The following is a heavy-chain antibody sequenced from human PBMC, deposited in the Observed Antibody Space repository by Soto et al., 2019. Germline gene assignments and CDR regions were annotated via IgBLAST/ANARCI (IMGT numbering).Heavy chain of an antibody. D-gene: IGHD2-2*01. J-gene: IGHJ4*02. CDR2: IKSKTDGGTT. CDR1: GFTFSNAW. V-gene: IGHV3-15*01. CDR3: TTPIVVPAATIDY. Sequence: EVPLVESGGGLVKPGGSLRLSCAASGFTFSNAWMSWVRQAPGKGLEWVGRIKSKTDGGTTDYAAPVKGRFTISRDDSKNTLYLQMNSLKTEDTAVYYCTTPIVVPAATIDYWGQGTLVTVSS.